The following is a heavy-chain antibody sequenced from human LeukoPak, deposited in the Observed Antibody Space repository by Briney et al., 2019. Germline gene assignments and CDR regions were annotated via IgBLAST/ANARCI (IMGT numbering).Heavy chain of an antibody. Sequence: GGSLRLSCAASGFTFSSYAMSWVRQAPGKGLEWVSAISGSGGSTYYADSVKGRFTISRDNSKNTLYLQMNSLRAEDTAVYYRAKVRQPLNDAFDIWGQGTMVTVSS. D-gene: IGHD6-13*01. CDR3: AKVRQPLNDAFDI. CDR2: ISGSGGST. CDR1: GFTFSSYA. V-gene: IGHV3-23*01. J-gene: IGHJ3*02.